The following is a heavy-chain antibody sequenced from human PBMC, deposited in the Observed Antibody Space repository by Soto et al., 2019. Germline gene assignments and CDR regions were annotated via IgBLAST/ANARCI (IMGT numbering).Heavy chain of an antibody. J-gene: IGHJ6*02. CDR1: GYTFTSYG. CDR3: ARSFWSGYSQYYYYGMDV. CDR2: ISAYNGNT. Sequence: QVQLVQSGAEVKKPGASVKVSCEASGYTFTSYGISWVRQAPGQGLEWMGWISAYNGNTNYAQKLQGRVTMTTDTSTSTAYMELRSLRSDDTAVYYCARSFWSGYSQYYYYGMDVWGQGTTVTVSS. V-gene: IGHV1-18*01. D-gene: IGHD3-3*01.